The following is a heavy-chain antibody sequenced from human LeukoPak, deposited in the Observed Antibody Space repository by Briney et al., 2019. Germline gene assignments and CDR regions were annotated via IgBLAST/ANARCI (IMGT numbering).Heavy chain of an antibody. CDR3: AKNGAYYYDSSGYYLFDY. V-gene: IGHV3-23*01. CDR1: GFTFSSYA. D-gene: IGHD3-22*01. CDR2: ISGSGGST. J-gene: IGHJ4*02. Sequence: GGSLRLSCAASGFTFSSYAMSWVRQAPGKGLEWVSAISGSGGSTYYADSVKGRFTISRDNSKNALYLQMNSLRAEDTAVYYCAKNGAYYYDSSGYYLFDYWGQGTLVTVSS.